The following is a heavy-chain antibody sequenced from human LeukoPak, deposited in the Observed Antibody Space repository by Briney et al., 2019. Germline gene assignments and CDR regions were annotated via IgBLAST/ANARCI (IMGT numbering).Heavy chain of an antibody. CDR3: ARAVAGTYVDY. CDR2: IYYSGST. V-gene: IGHV4-30-4*01. Sequence: KPSETLSLTCTVSGGSVSSGDYYWSWIRQPPGKGLEWIGYIYYSGSTYYNPSLKSRVTISVDTSKNQFSLKLSSVTAADTAVYYCARAVAGTYVDYWGQGTLVTVSS. J-gene: IGHJ4*02. D-gene: IGHD6-19*01. CDR1: GGSVSSGDYY.